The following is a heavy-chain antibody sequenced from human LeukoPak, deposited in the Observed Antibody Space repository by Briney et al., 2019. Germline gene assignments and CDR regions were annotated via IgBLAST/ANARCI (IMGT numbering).Heavy chain of an antibody. CDR1: GGTLSSYG. D-gene: IGHD1-1*01. CDR3: ARVTAAPTGYNWFDP. Sequence: KVSCQASGGTLSSYGISWVRQAPGPGLEWMGRIIPILGLANYAQKFQGRVTITADTTTRTVYMEVSSLRSEDTAVYYCARVTAAPTGYNWFDPWGQGTLVTVSS. CDR2: IIPILGLA. J-gene: IGHJ5*02. V-gene: IGHV1-69*04.